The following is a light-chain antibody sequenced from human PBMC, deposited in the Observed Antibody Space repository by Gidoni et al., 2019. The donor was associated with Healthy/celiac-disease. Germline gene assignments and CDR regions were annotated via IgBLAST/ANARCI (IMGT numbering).Light chain of an antibody. J-gene: IGLJ2*01. CDR3: SSSTSSSTLVV. V-gene: IGLV2-14*01. CDR2: DVS. CDR1: SRDVGGYNY. Sequence: QSALTQPAAVSGSPGQAITISCTGPSRDVGGYNYVSWYQQHPGKAPKLMIYDVSNRPSGVSNRFSGSKSGTTASLTISGLQAEDEADYYCSSSTSSSTLVVFGGGTKLTVL.